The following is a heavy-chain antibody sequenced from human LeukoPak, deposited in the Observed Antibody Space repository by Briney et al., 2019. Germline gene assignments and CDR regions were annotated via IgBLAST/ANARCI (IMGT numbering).Heavy chain of an antibody. CDR2: IDPSDSYT. D-gene: IGHD3-10*01. V-gene: IGHV5-10-1*01. CDR1: GYSFASYW. J-gene: IGHJ6*02. CDR3: ARSRGRLWFGELLDYYYGMDV. Sequence: GESLNISCKGAGYSFASYWIGWVRQMPGKGLEWMGRIDPSDSYTNYSPSFQGHVTISADKSISTAYLQWSSLKASDTAMYYCARSRGRLWFGELLDYYYGMDVWGQGTTVTVSS.